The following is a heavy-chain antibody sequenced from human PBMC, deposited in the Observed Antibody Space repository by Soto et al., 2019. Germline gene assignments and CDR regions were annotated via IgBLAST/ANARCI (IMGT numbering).Heavy chain of an antibody. V-gene: IGHV4-4*02. CDR1: SGSISSSNW. Sequence: SETLSLTCAVSSGSISSSNWWSGVRPPPGKGLEWIGEIYHSGSTNYNPSLKGRVTISVDKSKNQFSLKLSSVTAADTAVYYCARTPAAVVVGGDAFDIWGQGTMVTVSS. D-gene: IGHD2-15*01. J-gene: IGHJ3*02. CDR3: ARTPAAVVVGGDAFDI. CDR2: IYHSGST.